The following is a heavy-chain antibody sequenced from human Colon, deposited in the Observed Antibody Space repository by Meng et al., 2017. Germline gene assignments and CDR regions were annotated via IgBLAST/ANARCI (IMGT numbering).Heavy chain of an antibody. Sequence: CPGCGRPSETPSLTWTVSGGSNSGSSYYWGWIRQPPGKGLEWIGSIYYRGSTYYNPSLKSRVTISVDPSKIQFSLTLSSVTAADTAVYYCAVWFGELLSGNWFDPWGQGTLVTVSS. D-gene: IGHD3-10*01. CDR2: IYYRGST. CDR3: AVWFGELLSGNWFDP. V-gene: IGHV4-39*07. CDR1: GGSNSGSSYY. J-gene: IGHJ5*02.